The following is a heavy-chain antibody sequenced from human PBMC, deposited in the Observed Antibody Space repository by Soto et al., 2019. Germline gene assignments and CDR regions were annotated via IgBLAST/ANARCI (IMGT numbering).Heavy chain of an antibody. CDR2: ISAYNGNT. V-gene: IGHV1-18*01. J-gene: IGHJ6*02. D-gene: IGHD6-13*01. Sequence: QVQLVQSGAEVKKPGASVKVSCKASGYTFTSYGISWVRQAPGQGLEWMGWISAYNGNTKYAQKLQGRVTMNTATSTSKAYMELRSLRSDDTAVYYCARDEVRSKAAAIFRDYYYYGMDVWGQGTTVTVSS. CDR1: GYTFTSYG. CDR3: ARDEVRSKAAAIFRDYYYYGMDV.